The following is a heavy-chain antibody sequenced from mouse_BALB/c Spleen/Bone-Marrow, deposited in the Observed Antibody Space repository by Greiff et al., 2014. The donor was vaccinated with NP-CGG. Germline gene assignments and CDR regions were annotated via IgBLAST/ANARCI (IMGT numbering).Heavy chain of an antibody. CDR3: ARHAYYDQTEVSFVY. D-gene: IGHD2-4*01. Sequence: EVNLVESGGGLVKSGGSLKLSCAASGFTFNNYGMSWVRQTPEKRLEWVATISGGGSYTFYPDSVKGRCTISRDNAKNDLYLQLSSMRSEDTALYYCARHAYYDQTEVSFVYWGQGTLVTVSA. CDR1: GFTFNNYG. CDR2: ISGGGSYT. J-gene: IGHJ3*01. V-gene: IGHV5-9-2*01.